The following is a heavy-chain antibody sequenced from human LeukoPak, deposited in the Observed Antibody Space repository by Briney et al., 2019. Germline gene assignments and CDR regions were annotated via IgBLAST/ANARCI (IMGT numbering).Heavy chain of an antibody. V-gene: IGHV5-51*01. CDR1: GYSFTSYW. D-gene: IGHD3-22*01. Sequence: GESLKISCKGSGYSFTSYWIGWVRQMPGKGLEWMGIIYPGDSDTRYSPSFQGQVTISADKSISTAFLQWSSLKASDTAMYYCARLSYDSSDFHYMDVWGKGTTVTISS. CDR3: ARLSYDSSDFHYMDV. CDR2: IYPGDSDT. J-gene: IGHJ6*03.